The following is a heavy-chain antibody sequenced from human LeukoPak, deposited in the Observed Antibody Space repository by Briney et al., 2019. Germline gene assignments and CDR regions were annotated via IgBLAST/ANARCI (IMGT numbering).Heavy chain of an antibody. D-gene: IGHD6-19*01. J-gene: IGHJ5*02. Sequence: GGSLRLSCVVSGFTFSSFEMHWVRQAPGKGLEWVSYISTTGTTTYYADSVKGRFTISRDTAKNSLYLQMNSPRPEDTAVYYCARAGSSGWSRFGWSDPWGQGTLVTVSS. CDR3: ARAGSSGWSRFGWSDP. CDR2: ISTTGTTT. V-gene: IGHV3-48*03. CDR1: GFTFSSFE.